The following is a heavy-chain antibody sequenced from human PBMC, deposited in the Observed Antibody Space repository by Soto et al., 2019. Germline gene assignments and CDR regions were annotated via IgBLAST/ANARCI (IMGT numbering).Heavy chain of an antibody. Sequence: PGGSLRLSCAASGFTFSSCAMGWFRQAPGKGLEWVSDIIDSGGSTYYADSVKGRFTISRDNSKSTLYLQMNSLRAEDTALYYFAKGKSYYCYGVSVWAQGTTVPVSA. CDR2: IIDSGGST. CDR1: GFTFSSCA. CDR3: AKGKSYYCYGVSV. J-gene: IGHJ6*01. V-gene: IGHV3-23*01.